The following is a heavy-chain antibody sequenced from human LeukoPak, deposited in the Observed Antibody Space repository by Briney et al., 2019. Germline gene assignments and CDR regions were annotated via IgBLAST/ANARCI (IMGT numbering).Heavy chain of an antibody. CDR2: TSGSGGST. J-gene: IGHJ4*02. V-gene: IGHV3-23*01. D-gene: IGHD3-9*01. CDR3: AKQYYDILTGYLLGYFDY. Sequence: GALRLSCAASGFTFSSYAMSWVRQAPGKGLEWVSATSGSGGSTYYADSVKGRFTISRDNSKNTLYLQMNSLRAEDTAVYYCAKQYYDILTGYLLGYFDYWGQGTLVTVSS. CDR1: GFTFSSYA.